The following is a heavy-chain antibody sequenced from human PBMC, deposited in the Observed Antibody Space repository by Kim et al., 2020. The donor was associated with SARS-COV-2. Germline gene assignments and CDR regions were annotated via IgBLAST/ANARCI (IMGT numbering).Heavy chain of an antibody. CDR1: GYTFTSYD. D-gene: IGHD4-17*01. CDR3: ARWGYGGIKGRVLGMDV. V-gene: IGHV1-8*01. J-gene: IGHJ6*02. CDR2: MNPNSGNT. Sequence: ASVKVSCKASGYTFTSYDINWVRQATGQGLEWMGWMNPNSGNTGYAQKFQGRVTMTRNTSISTAYMELSSLRSEDTAVYYCARWGYGGIKGRVLGMDVWGQGTTVTVSS.